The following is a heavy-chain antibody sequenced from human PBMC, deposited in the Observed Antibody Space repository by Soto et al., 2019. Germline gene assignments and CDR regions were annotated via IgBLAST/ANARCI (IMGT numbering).Heavy chain of an antibody. CDR2: IIPILGIA. D-gene: IGHD6-25*01. Sequence: ASVKVSCKASGGTFSSYTISWVRQAPGQGLEWMGRIIPILGIANYAQKVQGRVTITADKSTSTAYMELSSLRSEDTAVYYCARVITAAGGSFDIWGQGTMVTVSS. V-gene: IGHV1-69*02. CDR1: GGTFSSYT. J-gene: IGHJ3*02. CDR3: ARVITAAGGSFDI.